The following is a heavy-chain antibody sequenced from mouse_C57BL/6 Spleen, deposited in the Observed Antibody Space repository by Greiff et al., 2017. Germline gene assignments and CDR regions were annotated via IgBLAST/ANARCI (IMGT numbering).Heavy chain of an antibody. J-gene: IGHJ4*01. D-gene: IGHD1-1*01. CDR1: GFTFSSYA. CDR3: ARDRGFNYYGSSYSYYAMDY. V-gene: IGHV5-4*01. Sequence: EVQRVESGGGLVKPGGSLKLSCAASGFTFSSYAMSWVRQTPEKRLEWVATISDGGSYTYYPDNVKGRFTISRDNAKNNLYLQMSHLKSEDTAMYYCARDRGFNYYGSSYSYYAMDYWGQGTSVTVSS. CDR2: ISDGGSYT.